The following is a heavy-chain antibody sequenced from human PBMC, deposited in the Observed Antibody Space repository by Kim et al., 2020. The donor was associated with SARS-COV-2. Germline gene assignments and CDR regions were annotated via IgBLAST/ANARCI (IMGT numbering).Heavy chain of an antibody. CDR2: ISSSGITI. D-gene: IGHD3-22*01. Sequence: GGSLRLSCAASGFTFSSYSMNWVRQAPGKGLEWVSKISSSGITIYYADSVKGRFTISRDNAKNSLYLQMNSLRDEDTAVYYCARDYYYDSSGYYHWGQGTLVTVSS. CDR1: GFTFSSYS. J-gene: IGHJ5*02. CDR3: ARDYYYDSSGYYH. V-gene: IGHV3-48*02.